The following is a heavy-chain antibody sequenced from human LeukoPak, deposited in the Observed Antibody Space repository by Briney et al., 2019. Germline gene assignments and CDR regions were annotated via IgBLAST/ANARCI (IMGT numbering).Heavy chain of an antibody. V-gene: IGHV3-33*01. Sequence: GGSLRLSCAASGFTFSSYGMHWVRQAPGKGLEWVADIWYDGSNKYYADSVKGRFTISRDNSKNTLYLQMNSLRAEDTAVYYCARDRKRGFFAANDHFDYWGQGTLVTVSS. D-gene: IGHD3-3*01. J-gene: IGHJ4*02. CDR2: IWYDGSNK. CDR3: ARDRKRGFFAANDHFDY. CDR1: GFTFSSYG.